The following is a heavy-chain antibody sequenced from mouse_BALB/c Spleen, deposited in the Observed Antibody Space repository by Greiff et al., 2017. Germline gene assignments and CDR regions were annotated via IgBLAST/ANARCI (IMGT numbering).Heavy chain of an antibody. Sequence: DVKLVESGGGLVKPGGSLKLSCAASGFTFSDYYMYWVRQTPEKRLEWVATISDGGSYTYYPDSVKGRFTISRDNAKNNLYLQMSSLKSEDTAMYYCARDREYGNLFAYWGQGTLVTVSA. J-gene: IGHJ3*01. CDR2: ISDGGSYT. CDR3: ARDREYGNLFAY. CDR1: GFTFSDYY. D-gene: IGHD2-10*02. V-gene: IGHV5-4*02.